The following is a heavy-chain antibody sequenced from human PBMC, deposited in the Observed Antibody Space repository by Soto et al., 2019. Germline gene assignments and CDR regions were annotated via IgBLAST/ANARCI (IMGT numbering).Heavy chain of an antibody. J-gene: IGHJ5*02. CDR3: ARDRHNNFFDP. CDR1: GASMSSGGYY. V-gene: IGHV4-31*03. Sequence: SETLCLTCTVAGASMSSGGYYWTWIRQSPGKGLEWIGYIYYSGSTYYNPSLESRVAISLDTSRSQFSLTLHSVTAADTAIYYCARDRHNNFFDPWGQGTLVTVSS. CDR2: IYYSGST. D-gene: IGHD6-6*01.